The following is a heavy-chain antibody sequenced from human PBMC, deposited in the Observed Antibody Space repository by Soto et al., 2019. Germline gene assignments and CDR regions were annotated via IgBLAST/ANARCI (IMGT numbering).Heavy chain of an antibody. V-gene: IGHV4-31*03. CDR1: GGSISRGGFF. CDR3: ARGKGWFDP. Sequence: QVQLQESGPGLVKPSLTLSLTRTVSGGSISRGGFFWSWIRQHPVKGLEWIGYIYYSGSTDYNPSLKSRVTISLDTSKNQFSLKLTSVTAADTAVYYCARGKGWFDPWGQGTLVTVSS. CDR2: IYYSGST. J-gene: IGHJ5*02.